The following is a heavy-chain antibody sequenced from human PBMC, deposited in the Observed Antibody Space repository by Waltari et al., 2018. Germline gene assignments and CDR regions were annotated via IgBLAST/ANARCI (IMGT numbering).Heavy chain of an antibody. D-gene: IGHD2-21*01. CDR2: IKSKTDGGTT. V-gene: IGHV3-15*01. J-gene: IGHJ3*02. Sequence: EVQLVESGGGLVKPGGSLRLSCAASGFTFSNAWMSWVRQAPGKGLEWVGRIKSKTDGGTTDYAAPVKGRFTISRDDSKNTLYLQMNSLKTEDTAVYYCTTDGEAVSWGAFDIWGQGTMVTVSS. CDR1: GFTFSNAW. CDR3: TTDGEAVSWGAFDI.